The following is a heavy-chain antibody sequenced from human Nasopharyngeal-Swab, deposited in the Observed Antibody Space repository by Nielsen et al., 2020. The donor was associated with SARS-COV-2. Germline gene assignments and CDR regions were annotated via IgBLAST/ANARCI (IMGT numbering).Heavy chain of an antibody. CDR2: IKSDGSST. V-gene: IGHV3-64D*08. Sequence: GGSLRLSCPASGFTFSSSAMHWVRPVPGKGLEYVSAIKSDGSSTQHADSVKGRFTISRDNSRDSLFLQMSNLRGEDTAVYYCVKRKVISPACSLDNWGQGTLVTVSS. CDR3: VKRKVISPACSLDN. D-gene: IGHD3-22*01. CDR1: GFTFSSSA. J-gene: IGHJ4*02.